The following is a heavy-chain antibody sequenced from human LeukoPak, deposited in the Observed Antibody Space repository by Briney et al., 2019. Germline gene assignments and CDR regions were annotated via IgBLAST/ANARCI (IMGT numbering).Heavy chain of an antibody. J-gene: IGHJ6*03. D-gene: IGHD3-22*01. CDR3: ARTARYYDSSGQSRYYYYMDV. CDR2: IYYSGST. Sequence: NPSETLSLTCTVSAASISSSSYYWGWLRQPPGKGLERIGSIYYSGSTYYNPSLKSRVTISVDTSKNQFSLKLSSVTAADTAVYYCARTARYYDSSGQSRYYYYMDVWGKGTTVTVSS. CDR1: AASISSSSYY. V-gene: IGHV4-39*07.